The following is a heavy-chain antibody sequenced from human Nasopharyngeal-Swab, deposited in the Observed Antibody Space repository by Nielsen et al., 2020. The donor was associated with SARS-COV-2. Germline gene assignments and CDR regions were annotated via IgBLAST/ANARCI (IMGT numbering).Heavy chain of an antibody. Sequence: GESLKISCAASGFTFSSYGMHWVRQAPGKGLEWVAVIWYDGSNKYYADSVKGRFTISRDNSKNTLYLQMNSLRAEDTAVYHCARDLSLRYFDWSPGGLWFDPWGQGTLVTVSS. CDR1: GFTFSSYG. V-gene: IGHV3-33*01. CDR2: IWYDGSNK. D-gene: IGHD3-9*01. CDR3: ARDLSLRYFDWSPGGLWFDP. J-gene: IGHJ5*02.